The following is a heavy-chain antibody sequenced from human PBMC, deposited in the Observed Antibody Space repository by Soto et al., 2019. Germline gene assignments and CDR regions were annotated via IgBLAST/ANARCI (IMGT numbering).Heavy chain of an antibody. J-gene: IGHJ4*02. Sequence: GGSLRLPCAGSGFTFSNYAMKWVRQAPGKGLNWVSGISGSGVSTYYAESVKGRFTISRDNSKNTLYMQMNSLRAEDTAVYYCVKGDPEFDSWGKGTLGTVS. CDR1: GFTFSNYA. CDR2: ISGSGVST. V-gene: IGHV3-23*01. CDR3: VKGDPEFDS.